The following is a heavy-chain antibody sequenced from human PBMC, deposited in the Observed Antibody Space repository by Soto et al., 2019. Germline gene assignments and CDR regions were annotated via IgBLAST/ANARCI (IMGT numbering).Heavy chain of an antibody. V-gene: IGHV3-66*01. CDR3: ARDWRVRGVRVDSMDV. D-gene: IGHD3-10*01. CDR2: IYSGGST. J-gene: IGHJ6*03. Sequence: EVQLVESGGGLVQPGGSLRLSCAASGFTVSSNYMSWVRQAPGKGLEWVSVIYSGGSTYYADSVKGRFTISRDNSKNTLYLQMNSLRAEDTAVYYCARDWRVRGVRVDSMDVWGKGTTVTVSS. CDR1: GFTVSSNY.